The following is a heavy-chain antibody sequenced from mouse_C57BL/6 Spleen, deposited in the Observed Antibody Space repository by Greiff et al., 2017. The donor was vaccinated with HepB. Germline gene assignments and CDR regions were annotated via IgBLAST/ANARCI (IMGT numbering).Heavy chain of an antibody. CDR2: IHPNSGST. Sequence: QVQLQQPGAELVKPGASVKLSCKASGYTFTSYWMHWVKQRPGQGLEWIGMIHPNSGSTNYNEKFKSKATLTVDKSSSTAYMQLSSLKSEDSAVYYCARSAGSYGGYFDVWGTGTTVTVSS. CDR1: GYTFTSYW. CDR3: ARSAGSYGGYFDV. D-gene: IGHD6-1*01. V-gene: IGHV1-64*01. J-gene: IGHJ1*03.